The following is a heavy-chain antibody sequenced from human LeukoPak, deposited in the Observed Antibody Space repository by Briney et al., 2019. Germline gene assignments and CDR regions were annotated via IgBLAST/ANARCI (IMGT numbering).Heavy chain of an antibody. J-gene: IGHJ6*02. CDR1: GFTFSDYN. V-gene: IGHV3-11*01. D-gene: IGHD6-19*01. CDR2: IAGSGVNI. CDR3: ARDDAGGYKRYFYYGMDV. Sequence: GGSLRLSCAASGFTFSDYNMSWVRQAPGKGLEWISFIAGSGVNIFYADSVKGRFTISRDNAESSLYLQMNNLTQEDTAVYFCARDDAGGYKRYFYYGMDVWGQGTTVTVSS.